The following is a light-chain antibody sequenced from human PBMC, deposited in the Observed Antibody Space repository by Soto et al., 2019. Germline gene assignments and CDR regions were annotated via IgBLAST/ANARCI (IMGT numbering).Light chain of an antibody. CDR2: EDS. CDR1: SGSIASDY. CDR3: QSVDGKYVV. Sequence: NFMLTQPHSVSESPGQTVTISCTRSSGSIASDYVQWYQQRPGSAPINVIFEDSQRPSGVPDRFSGSIDSSSNSASLTISRLTTEDAAVYYCQSVDGKYVVFGGGTKVTVL. J-gene: IGLJ2*01. V-gene: IGLV6-57*04.